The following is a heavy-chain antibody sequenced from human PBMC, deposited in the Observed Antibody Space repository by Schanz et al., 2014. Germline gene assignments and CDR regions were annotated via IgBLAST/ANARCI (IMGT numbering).Heavy chain of an antibody. CDR2: INTGSNYI. D-gene: IGHD7-27*01. V-gene: IGHV3-11*06. CDR1: GFSFSDYY. CDR3: ARELPGVVAFDS. J-gene: IGHJ3*01. Sequence: PGGSLRLSCAASGFSFSDYYMSWIRQAPGKGLEWISFINTGSNYINYADSVKGRFTISRDNTKNSLFLQLNSLRADDTAVYYCARELPGVVAFDSWGQGTMVTVSS.